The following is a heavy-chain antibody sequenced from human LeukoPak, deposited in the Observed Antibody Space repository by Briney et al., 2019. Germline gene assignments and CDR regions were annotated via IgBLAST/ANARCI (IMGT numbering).Heavy chain of an antibody. J-gene: IGHJ5*02. CDR1: GFAFSNAW. CDR3: TTLQTGTLNTLYSWFDP. V-gene: IGHV3-15*01. D-gene: IGHD1-1*01. CDR2: IKKKTDDGPA. Sequence: NPGGSLRLSCAASGFAFSNAWMSWVRQAPGKGLEWVGHIKKKTDDGPADYAAPVRGRFTISRDDSKNTLYLQMDSLKIEDTAVYYCTTLQTGTLNTLYSWFDPWGQGTLVTVSS.